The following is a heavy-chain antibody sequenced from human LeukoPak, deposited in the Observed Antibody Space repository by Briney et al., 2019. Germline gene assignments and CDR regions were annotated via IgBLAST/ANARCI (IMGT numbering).Heavy chain of an antibody. J-gene: IGHJ4*02. D-gene: IGHD6-13*01. CDR3: ARLSGWGFYSSRWNGFYLDY. CDR2: IYPGDSDT. Sequence: GESLKISCKGSGYSFTTNWIGWVRQVPGKGLEWIGIIYPGDSDTTYSPSFQGQVTISADKPTNTAYLQWSSLKASDTAMYYCARLSGWGFYSSRWNGFYLDYWGQGTLVAVSS. V-gene: IGHV5-51*01. CDR1: GYSFTTNW.